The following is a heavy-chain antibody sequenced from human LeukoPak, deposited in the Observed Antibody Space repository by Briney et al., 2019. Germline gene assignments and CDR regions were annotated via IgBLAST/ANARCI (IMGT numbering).Heavy chain of an antibody. D-gene: IGHD3-10*01. Sequence: SQTLSLTCAISGDSVSSNSAAWNWIRQSPSRGLEWLGRTYYRSKWYNGYAVSVKSRITINPDTSKNQFSLQLNSVTPEDTAVYYCARGRVSHGFRELTYYYGMDVWGQGTTVTVSS. CDR3: ARGRVSHGFRELTYYYGMDV. V-gene: IGHV6-1*01. CDR2: TYYRSKWYN. CDR1: GDSVSSNSAA. J-gene: IGHJ6*02.